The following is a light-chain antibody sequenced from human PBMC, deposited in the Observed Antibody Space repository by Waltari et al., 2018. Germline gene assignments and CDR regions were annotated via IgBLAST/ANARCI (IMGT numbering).Light chain of an antibody. Sequence: QSVMTQPPSASATPGQRVIISCSGSSSNIGSNFVYWYQHFPGTAPKLLIYRNNQQPSGGPARSAGSKSGTSASRAISGLRSEDEAGYYCAAWDDSLNGVVFGGGTKLTVL. V-gene: IGLV1-47*01. J-gene: IGLJ3*02. CDR1: SSNIGSNF. CDR2: RNN. CDR3: AAWDDSLNGVV.